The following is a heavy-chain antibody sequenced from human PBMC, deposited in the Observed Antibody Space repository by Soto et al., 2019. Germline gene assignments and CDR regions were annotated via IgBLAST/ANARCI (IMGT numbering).Heavy chain of an antibody. J-gene: IGHJ5*02. CDR1: GDRVSRNSAS. V-gene: IGHV6-1*01. CDR2: RYSRSNWYN. CDR3: VRGDNHANRTYYPLDP. Sequence: PPEAVSRSCAISGDRVSRNSASCSCVRLSPSRGLEWLGRRYSRSNWYNAYAVSVKSRTISNPDTSKNLFSLQLNSVTPEDTAGYSRVRGDNHANRTYYPLDPWGQRTQVTVSS. D-gene: IGHD1-26*01.